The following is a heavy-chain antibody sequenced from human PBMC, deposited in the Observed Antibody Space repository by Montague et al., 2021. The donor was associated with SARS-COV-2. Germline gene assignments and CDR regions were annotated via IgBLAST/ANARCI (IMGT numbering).Heavy chain of an antibody. CDR1: GFTFSSCA. D-gene: IGHD1-26*01. Sequence: SLRLSCAASGFTFSSCAMHWVRQAPGKGLEWVAVISYDGSNKYYADSVKGRFTISRDNSKNTPYLQMNSLRAEDTAVYYCAREGIVGATGFDYWGQGTLVTVSS. CDR2: ISYDGSNK. J-gene: IGHJ4*02. CDR3: AREGIVGATGFDY. V-gene: IGHV3-30*04.